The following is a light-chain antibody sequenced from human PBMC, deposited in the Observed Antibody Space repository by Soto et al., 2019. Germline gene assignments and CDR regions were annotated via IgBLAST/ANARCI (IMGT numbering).Light chain of an antibody. Sequence: QSVLTQPPSVSGAPGQRVTISCTGSSSNIGAGYDVHWYQQLPGTAPKLLIYVNSNRPSGVPDRFSGSKSGTSASLAITGLQAEDEADYYCQSYDSSLSGSVFGGGTKVTVL. CDR1: SSNIGAGYD. CDR3: QSYDSSLSGSV. CDR2: VNS. V-gene: IGLV1-40*01. J-gene: IGLJ2*01.